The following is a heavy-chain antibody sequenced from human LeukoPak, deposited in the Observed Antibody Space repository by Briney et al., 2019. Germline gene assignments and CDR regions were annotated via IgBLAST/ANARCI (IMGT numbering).Heavy chain of an antibody. CDR1: GFSFGSYA. CDR3: TSQSDAIESFGTRNY. J-gene: IGHJ4*02. Sequence: GGSLRLSCAASGFSFGSYALSWVRQAPGKGLEWVSVISGSGDNTHYADPVKGRFTISRENSKNTLYLQMNSLRAEDTAVYYCTSQSDAIESFGTRNYWGQGTLVTVSS. D-gene: IGHD2-8*01. V-gene: IGHV3-23*01. CDR2: ISGSGDNT.